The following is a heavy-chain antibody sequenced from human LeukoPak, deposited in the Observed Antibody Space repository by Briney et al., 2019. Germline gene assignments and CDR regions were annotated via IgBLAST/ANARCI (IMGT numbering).Heavy chain of an antibody. D-gene: IGHD1-26*01. Sequence: GGSLRLSCAASGFTVSSNYMSWVRQAPGKGLEWVSVIYSGGSTYHADSVKGRFTISRDNSKNTLYLQMNSLRAEDTAVYYCARDGRATRRGWFDPWGQGTMVTVSS. CDR3: ARDGRATRRGWFDP. CDR1: GFTVSSNY. CDR2: IYSGGST. V-gene: IGHV3-53*01. J-gene: IGHJ5*02.